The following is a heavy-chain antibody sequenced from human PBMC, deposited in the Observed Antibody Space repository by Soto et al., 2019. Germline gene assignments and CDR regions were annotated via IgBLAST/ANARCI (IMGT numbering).Heavy chain of an antibody. CDR2: ITGTGGST. CDR3: AKDRAIAMVVVTVLLDY. Sequence: EVQLLESGGGLVQPGGSLRLSCAASGFTFSNYAMSWVRQAPGKGLEWVSGITGTGGSTYYGDSVKGRFTISRDNSKNALYLQMNSLRAEDTAVYYCAKDRAIAMVVVTVLLDYWGQGTLVTVSS. J-gene: IGHJ4*02. V-gene: IGHV3-23*01. CDR1: GFTFSNYA. D-gene: IGHD3-22*01.